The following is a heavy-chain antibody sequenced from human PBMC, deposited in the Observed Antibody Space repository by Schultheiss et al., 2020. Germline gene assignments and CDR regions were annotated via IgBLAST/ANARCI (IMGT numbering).Heavy chain of an antibody. D-gene: IGHD3-22*01. CDR3: ARARYYDSSGYYDY. V-gene: IGHV3-7*02. CDR1: GYSFTSYW. J-gene: IGHJ4*02. Sequence: GGSLRLSCKGSGYSFTSYWISWVRQMPGKGLEWVANIKQDGSERHYVDSVKGRFTISRDNAKHSLYLQMNSLRAEDTAVYYCARARYYDSSGYYDYWGQGTLGNGYS. CDR2: IKQDGSER.